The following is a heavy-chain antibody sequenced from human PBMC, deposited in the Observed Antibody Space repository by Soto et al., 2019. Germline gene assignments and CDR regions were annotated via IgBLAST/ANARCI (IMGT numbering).Heavy chain of an antibody. D-gene: IGHD6-19*01. J-gene: IGHJ6*02. V-gene: IGHV4-61*01. CDR2: IYYRWST. CDR3: ARGIEGWYQGRYYYGMDV. Sequence: QVQLQESGPGLVKPSETLSLTCTVSGGSVSSGSYYWSWIRQPPGKGLEWIGYIYYRWSTNYNPSRKSGVTIPVDTSKNQFYLKLSSVTAADTAVYYCARGIEGWYQGRYYYGMDVWGQGTTVTGSS. CDR1: GGSVSSGSYY.